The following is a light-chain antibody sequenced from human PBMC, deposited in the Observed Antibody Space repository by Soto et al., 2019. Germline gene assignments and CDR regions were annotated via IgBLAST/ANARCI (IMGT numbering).Light chain of an antibody. Sequence: DIQMTQSPSSLSASVGDRVTITCRASQSISTFLNWYQQRPGKAPELLIYAASNLQSGVPSSFSGSVSGTDFALTISSLQPEDFATYYCQQSYRIPPWTFGQETKVEIK. CDR1: QSISTF. CDR3: QQSYRIPPWT. V-gene: IGKV1-39*01. J-gene: IGKJ1*01. CDR2: AAS.